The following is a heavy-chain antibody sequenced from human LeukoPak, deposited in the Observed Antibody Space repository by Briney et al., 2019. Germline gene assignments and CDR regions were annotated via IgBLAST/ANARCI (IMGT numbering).Heavy chain of an antibody. J-gene: IGHJ4*02. V-gene: IGHV4-38-2*02. CDR3: ARVLGDSGGSVFDY. Sequence: PSETLSLTCTVSGYSISSGYYWGWIRQPPGKGLEWIGSIYHSGSTYYNPSLKSRVAISVDTSKNQFSLKLSSVTAADTAVYYCARVLGDSGGSVFDYWGQGTLVTVSS. CDR2: IYHSGST. D-gene: IGHD1-26*01. CDR1: GYSISSGYY.